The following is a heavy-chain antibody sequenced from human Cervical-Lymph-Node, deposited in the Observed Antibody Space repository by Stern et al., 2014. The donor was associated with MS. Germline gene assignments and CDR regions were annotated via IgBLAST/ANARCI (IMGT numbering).Heavy chain of an antibody. J-gene: IGHJ3*02. V-gene: IGHV1-69*06. CDR2: IIPIFGTA. CDR1: GGTFSSYA. D-gene: IGHD1-26*01. CDR3: ARGEGTVGATSSPYAFDI. Sequence: QVQLVQSGAEVKKPGSSVKVSCKASGGTFSSYAISWVRQAPGQGLEWMGGIIPIFGTANYAQKFQGRVTITADRSTSTAYMELSSLRFEDTAMYYCARGEGTVGATSSPYAFDIWGQGTMVTVSS.